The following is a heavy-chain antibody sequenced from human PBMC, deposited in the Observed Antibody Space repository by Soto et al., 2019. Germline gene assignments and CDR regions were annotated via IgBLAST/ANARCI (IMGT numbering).Heavy chain of an antibody. V-gene: IGHV1-69*13. CDR2: IIPIFGTA. CDR3: ARGRITMIVDAFDT. J-gene: IGHJ3*02. CDR1: GGTFSSYA. D-gene: IGHD3-22*01. Sequence: GASVKVSCKASGGTFSSYAISWVRQAPGQGLEWMGGIIPIFGTANYAQKFQGRVTITADESTSTAYMELSSLRSEDTAVYYCARGRITMIVDAFDTWGQGTRVTVSS.